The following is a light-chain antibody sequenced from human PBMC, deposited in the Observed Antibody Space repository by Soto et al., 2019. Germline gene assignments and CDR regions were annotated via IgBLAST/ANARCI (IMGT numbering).Light chain of an antibody. V-gene: IGKV1-27*01. CDR2: AAS. J-gene: IGKJ4*01. CDR1: QGISNY. Sequence: DIQMTQSPSSLSASVGDRVTITSRASQGISNYLAWYQQKPGKVPKLLIYAASTLHSGVPSRFSGSGSGTDFTLTISTLQPEDVATYYCQKYNSVPLTFGGGTKVEIK. CDR3: QKYNSVPLT.